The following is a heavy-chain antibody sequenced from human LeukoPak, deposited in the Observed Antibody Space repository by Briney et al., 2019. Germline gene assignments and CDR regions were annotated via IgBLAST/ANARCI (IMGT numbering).Heavy chain of an antibody. D-gene: IGHD3-3*01. J-gene: IGHJ5*02. CDR3: ARDSGGSGYLWFDP. CDR1: GYSISSGYY. Sequence: PSETLSLTCTVSGYSISSGYYWSWIRQPPGKGLEWIGYIYYSGSTNYNPSLKSRVTISVDTSKNQFSLRLNSVTAADTAVYYCARDSGGSGYLWFDPWGQGTLVTVSS. V-gene: IGHV4-61*01. CDR2: IYYSGST.